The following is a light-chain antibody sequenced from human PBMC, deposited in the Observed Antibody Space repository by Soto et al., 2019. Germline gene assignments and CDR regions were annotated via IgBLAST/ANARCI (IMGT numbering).Light chain of an antibody. CDR2: DAS. J-gene: IGKJ1*01. CDR1: QNISSF. V-gene: IGKV3-11*01. CDR3: QHQNNWLWT. Sequence: EIVLKQSPATLSLSTGERATLSCRASQNISSFLGWYQQRPGQAPRLLIYDASSRATDIPARFSGSGSGTDFTLTISSLEPEDFALYYCQHQNNWLWTFGQGSNVAIK.